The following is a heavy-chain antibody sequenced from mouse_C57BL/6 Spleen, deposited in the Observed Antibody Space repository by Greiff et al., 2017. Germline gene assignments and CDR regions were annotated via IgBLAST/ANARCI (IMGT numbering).Heavy chain of an antibody. V-gene: IGHV1-62-2*01. CDR1: GYTFTEYS. J-gene: IGHJ2*01. D-gene: IGHD2-13*01. CDR3: ARHEVGETYYFDY. CDR2: FYPGSGST. Sequence: VQLPQSGAELVKPGASVKLSCKASGYTFTEYSIHWVKQGPGQGLEWIGRFYPGSGSTTYNEKFKDKATLTVDKSSSTVYMELSSLTSAASAVYFCARHEVGETYYFDYWGQGTTLTVSS.